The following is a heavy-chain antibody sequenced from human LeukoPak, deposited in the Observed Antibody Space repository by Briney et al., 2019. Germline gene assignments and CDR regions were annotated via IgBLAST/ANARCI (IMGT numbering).Heavy chain of an antibody. CDR1: GYTFTGYY. J-gene: IGHJ4*02. CDR2: INPNSGDT. Sequence: GASVKVSYKASGYTFTGYYLHWVRQAPGQGLEWMGWINPNSGDTNYAQKFQGRVTMTRDTPISTAYMELRRLRSDDTAVYYCARGGGSAAGVFDYWGQGTLVSVSS. V-gene: IGHV1-2*02. D-gene: IGHD6-13*01. CDR3: ARGGGSAAGVFDY.